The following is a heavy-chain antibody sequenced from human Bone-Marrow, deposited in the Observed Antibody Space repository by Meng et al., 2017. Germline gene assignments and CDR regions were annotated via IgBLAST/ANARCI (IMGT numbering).Heavy chain of an antibody. CDR3: ARGTATLDF. CDR1: GDSVSSNSVA. Sequence: SQTLSLTCAISGDSVSSNSVAWNWIRQSPSRGLELLGRTYYRSRWYKDYAVSVKSRITINPDTSKNEFSLQLNSVTPEDTAVYFCARGTATLDFWGHGTLVTVSS. CDR2: TYYRSRWYK. J-gene: IGHJ4*01. V-gene: IGHV6-1*01. D-gene: IGHD2-15*01.